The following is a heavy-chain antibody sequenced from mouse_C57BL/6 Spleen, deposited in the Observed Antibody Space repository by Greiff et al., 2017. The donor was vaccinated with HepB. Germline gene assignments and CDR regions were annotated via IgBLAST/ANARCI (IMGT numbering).Heavy chain of an antibody. D-gene: IGHD1-1*01. J-gene: IGHJ4*01. V-gene: IGHV1-52*01. CDR2: IDPSDSET. Sequence: VQLQQPGAELVRPGSSVKLSCKASGYTFTSYWMHWVKQRPIQGLEWIGNIDPSDSETHYNQKFKDKATLTVDKSSSTAYMQLSSLTSEDSAVYYCARPHYYGSPYYAMDYWGQGTSVTVSS. CDR1: GYTFTSYW. CDR3: ARPHYYGSPYYAMDY.